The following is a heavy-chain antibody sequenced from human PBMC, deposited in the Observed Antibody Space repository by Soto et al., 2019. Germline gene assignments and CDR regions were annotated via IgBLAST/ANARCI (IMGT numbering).Heavy chain of an antibody. D-gene: IGHD6-19*01. CDR1: GYTFTSYA. J-gene: IGHJ6*03. CDR2: INAGNGNT. V-gene: IGHV1-3*01. CDR3: ARDGYSSGWYGYYYYYYYMDV. Sequence: ASVKVSCKASGYTFTSYAMHWVRQAPGQRLEWMGWINAGNGNTKYSQKFQGRVTITRDTSASTAYMELSSLRSEDTAVYYCARDGYSSGWYGYYYYYYYMDVWGKGTTVTVSS.